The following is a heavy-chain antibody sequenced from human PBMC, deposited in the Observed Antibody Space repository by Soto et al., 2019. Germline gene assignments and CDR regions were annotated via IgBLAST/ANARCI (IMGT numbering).Heavy chain of an antibody. Sequence: EVQLVESGGGLVKPGGSLRLSCAASGFTFSNAWMSWVRQAPGKGLEWVGRMKRTSDGGTTDYAAHLKGRFSISRNDSKATLYLQMNSLRTEDTAVYYCTTGTTTIIRVDYWGQGTLVTVAS. D-gene: IGHD3-10*01. V-gene: IGHV3-15*01. CDR2: MKRTSDGGTT. CDR3: TTGTTTIIRVDY. CDR1: GFTFSNAW. J-gene: IGHJ4*02.